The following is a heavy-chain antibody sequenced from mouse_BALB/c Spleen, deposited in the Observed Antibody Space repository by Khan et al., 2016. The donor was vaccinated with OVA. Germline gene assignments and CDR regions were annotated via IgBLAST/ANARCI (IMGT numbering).Heavy chain of an antibody. D-gene: IGHD2-3*01. CDR1: GFSLTNYG. Sequence: QVQLKQSGPGLVAPSQSLSITCTISGFSLTNYGVHWVRQPPGKGLEWLVVIWSDGSTTYNSALKSRLTINKDNSKSQVFLKMNSLHTDDTAKYFCGRQPDDRYKVMDYWGEGTSVTVAS. V-gene: IGHV2-6-1*01. J-gene: IGHJ4*01. CDR2: IWSDGST. CDR3: GRQPDDRYKVMDY.